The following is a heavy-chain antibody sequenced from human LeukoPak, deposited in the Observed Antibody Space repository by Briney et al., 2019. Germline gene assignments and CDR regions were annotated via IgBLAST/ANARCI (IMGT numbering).Heavy chain of an antibody. CDR1: GFTLSVAA. CDR3: AKDIQLST. Sequence: QTGGPLRLSCAASGFTLSVAAMTWVRQAPGKGLEWVSLIGASGESTYYADSVKGRFTISRDNSKNTLSLQMNSLRVEDTAMYFCAKDIQLSTWGQGTMVTVSS. D-gene: IGHD5-24*01. CDR2: IGASGEST. V-gene: IGHV3-23*01. J-gene: IGHJ3*01.